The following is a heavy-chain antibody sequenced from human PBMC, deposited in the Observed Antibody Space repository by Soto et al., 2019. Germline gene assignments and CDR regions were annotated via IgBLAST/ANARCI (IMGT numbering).Heavy chain of an antibody. J-gene: IGHJ6*02. Sequence: GGSLRLSCAASGFTVSSNYMSWVRQAPGKGLEWVSVIYSGGSTYYADSVKGRFTISRDNSKNTLYLQMNSLRAEDTAVYYCARDFPHYYDSSGYYSLPGYYYGMGVWGQGTTVTVSS. CDR3: ARDFPHYYDSSGYYSLPGYYYGMGV. V-gene: IGHV3-53*01. CDR1: GFTVSSNY. D-gene: IGHD3-22*01. CDR2: IYSGGST.